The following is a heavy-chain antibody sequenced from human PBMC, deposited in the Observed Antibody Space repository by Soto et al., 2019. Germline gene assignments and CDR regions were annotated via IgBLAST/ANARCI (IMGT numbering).Heavy chain of an antibody. CDR1: GYTFTGYY. CDR3: ARHLLRLGELSLSTYYYYYGMDV. V-gene: IGHV1-2*02. D-gene: IGHD3-16*02. Sequence: ASVKVSCKASGYTFTGYYMHWVRQAPGQGLEWMGWINPNSGGTNYAQKFQGRVTMTRDTSISTAYMELSRLRSDDTAVYYCARHLLRLGELSLSTYYYYYGMDVWGQGTTVTVSS. CDR2: INPNSGGT. J-gene: IGHJ6*02.